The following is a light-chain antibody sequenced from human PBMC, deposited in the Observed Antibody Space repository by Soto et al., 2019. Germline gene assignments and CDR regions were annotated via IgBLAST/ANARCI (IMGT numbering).Light chain of an antibody. CDR2: GAS. V-gene: IGKV3-15*01. Sequence: EIVMTQSPATLSVSPGERATHSCRASQSVSSDLAWYHQKPGQAPRLLIYGASTRATGIPARFSGSGSGTEFTLTINSLQSEDFAVYYCQQYNNWPRTFGQGTKVDIK. CDR3: QQYNNWPRT. J-gene: IGKJ1*01. CDR1: QSVSSD.